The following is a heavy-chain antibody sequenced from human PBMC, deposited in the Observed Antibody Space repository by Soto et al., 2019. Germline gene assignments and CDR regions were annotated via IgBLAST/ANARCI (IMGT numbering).Heavy chain of an antibody. CDR3: ARHRSDCWFGP. CDR1: GGSISSSSYF. CDR2: IYYSGST. V-gene: IGHV4-39*01. D-gene: IGHD2-21*02. Sequence: QLQLQESGPGLVKPSETLSLTCTVSGGSISSSSYFWGWIRQPPGKGLEWIGSIYYSGSTYYNPSLLVLVTVSVATYQNQFSLNLNSVSAADTAVYYCARHRSDCWFGPWGQGALVTVSS. J-gene: IGHJ5*02.